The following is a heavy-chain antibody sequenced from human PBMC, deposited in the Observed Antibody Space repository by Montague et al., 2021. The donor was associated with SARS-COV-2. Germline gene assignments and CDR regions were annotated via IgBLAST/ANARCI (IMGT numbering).Heavy chain of an antibody. D-gene: IGHD2-2*01. V-gene: IGHV4-61*02. CDR3: ARIPVGSKYYFDF. CDR2: IYTSGST. CDR1: GGSISSGSYY. J-gene: IGHJ4*02. Sequence: TLSLTCTVSGGSISSGSYYWSWIRQPAGKGLEWIGRIYTSGSTNYNPSLKSRVTISVDTSKHQLSLHLNSVTPEDTAVYYCARIPVGSKYYFDFWGQGTLVTVSS.